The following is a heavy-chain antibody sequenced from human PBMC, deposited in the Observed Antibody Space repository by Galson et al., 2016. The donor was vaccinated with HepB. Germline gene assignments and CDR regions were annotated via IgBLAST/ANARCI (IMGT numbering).Heavy chain of an antibody. CDR3: ARDDYFRLGY. V-gene: IGHV3-48*02. CDR2: ITSSSDTM. CDR1: GFTFTSYV. Sequence: SLRLSCAASGFTFTSYVLSWVRQAPGKGLEWIAWITSSSDTMYYADSVKGRFTISRDNAKNSLYLEMNSLRDEDTAVYYCARDDYFRLGYWGQGTLVTVSS. D-gene: IGHD3-16*01. J-gene: IGHJ4*02.